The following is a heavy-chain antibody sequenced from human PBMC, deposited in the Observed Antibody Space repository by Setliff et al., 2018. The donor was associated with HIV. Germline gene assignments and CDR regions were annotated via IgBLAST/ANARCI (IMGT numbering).Heavy chain of an antibody. V-gene: IGHV1-69*10. Sequence: SVKVSCKASGGTFSSHAINWVRQAPGQGLEWMGGIIPIVDKTNYEQKFQGRVAITADKSTITAYMELSSLRSEDTAVYYCAREPDYGIRDAFDIWGQGTVVTVSS. J-gene: IGHJ3*02. CDR1: GGTFSSHA. CDR2: IIPIVDKT. D-gene: IGHD4-17*01. CDR3: AREPDYGIRDAFDI.